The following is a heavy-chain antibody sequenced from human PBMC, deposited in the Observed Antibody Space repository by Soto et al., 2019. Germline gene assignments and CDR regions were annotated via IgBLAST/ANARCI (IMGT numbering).Heavy chain of an antibody. V-gene: IGHV4-30-4*01. J-gene: IGHJ3*02. Sequence: SETLSLTCSVSGGSIRSDDYYWSWIRQPPGKGLEWIGYIYYSGTSYYNPSLKSRLIISVDTSKNQFSLELTSVTAADTAMYYCARLFAYYDKEPGAFDIWGQGTMVTVSS. CDR1: GGSIRSDDYY. CDR3: ARLFAYYDKEPGAFDI. D-gene: IGHD3-16*01. CDR2: IYYSGTS.